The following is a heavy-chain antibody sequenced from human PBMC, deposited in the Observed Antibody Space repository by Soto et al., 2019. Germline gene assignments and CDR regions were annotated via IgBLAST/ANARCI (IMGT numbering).Heavy chain of an antibody. CDR3: ARTVVGATPNFDY. CDR2: IIPIFGTA. Sequence: GASVKVSCKASGGTFSSYAISWVRQAPGQGLEWMGGIIPIFGTANYAQKFQGRVTITADESTSTAYMEQSSLRSEDTAVYYCARTVVGATPNFDYWGQETLVTVSS. J-gene: IGHJ4*02. D-gene: IGHD1-26*01. CDR1: GGTFSSYA. V-gene: IGHV1-69*13.